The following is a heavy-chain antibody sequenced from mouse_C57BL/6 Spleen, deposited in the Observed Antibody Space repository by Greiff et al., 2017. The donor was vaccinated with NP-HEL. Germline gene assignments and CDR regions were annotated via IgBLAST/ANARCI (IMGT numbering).Heavy chain of an antibody. V-gene: IGHV1-18*01. CDR1: GYTFTDYN. Sequence: EVQLQQSGPELVKPGASVKIPCKASGYTFTDYNMDWVKQSHGKSLEWIGDINPNNGGTIYNQKFKGKATLTVDKSSSTAYMELRSLTSEDTAVYYCARYKPYDGYFYWYFDVWGTGTTVTVSS. J-gene: IGHJ1*03. CDR2: INPNNGGT. CDR3: ARYKPYDGYFYWYFDV. D-gene: IGHD2-3*01.